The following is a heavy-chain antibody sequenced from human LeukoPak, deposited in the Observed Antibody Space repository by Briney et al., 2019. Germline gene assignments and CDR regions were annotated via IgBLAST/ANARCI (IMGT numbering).Heavy chain of an antibody. CDR1: GFTFSSYE. J-gene: IGHJ4*02. CDR3: ATYRQVLLPFES. D-gene: IGHD2-8*02. V-gene: IGHV3-30*02. CDR2: IRYDESNR. Sequence: GGSLRLSCAASGFTFSSYEMNWVRQAPGKGLEWVAFIRYDESNRYYADSVRGRFTISRDNSKSTLSLQMNSLRAEDTAIYYCATYRQVLLPFESWGQGTLVTVSS.